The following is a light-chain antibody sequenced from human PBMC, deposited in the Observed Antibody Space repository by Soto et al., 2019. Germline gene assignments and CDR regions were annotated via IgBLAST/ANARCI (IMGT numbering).Light chain of an antibody. J-gene: IGKJ4*01. CDR3: QQRSNWPLT. Sequence: EIVLTQSSATLSLSPGERATLSCRARQGVSSYLAWYQQKPGQAPRLLIYDASNRATGIPARFSGSGSGTDFTLTISSLEPEDFAVYYCQQRSNWPLTFGGGTKVEIK. CDR1: QGVSSY. V-gene: IGKV3-11*01. CDR2: DAS.